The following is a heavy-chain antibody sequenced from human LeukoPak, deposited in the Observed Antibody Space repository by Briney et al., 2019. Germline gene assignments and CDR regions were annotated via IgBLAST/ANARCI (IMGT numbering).Heavy chain of an antibody. CDR2: ISGSSQTI. V-gene: IGHV3-11*04. Sequence: GGSPRLSCEGTGFTFGDYFMTWIRQAPGKGLEWLAYISGSSQTIYYADSVRGRFTVSRDNTRQSLYLQMNSLRVEDTAVYYCSRRGWGSYSQDYWGQGTLVTVSA. D-gene: IGHD3-10*01. CDR1: GFTFGDYF. J-gene: IGHJ4*02. CDR3: SRRGWGSYSQDY.